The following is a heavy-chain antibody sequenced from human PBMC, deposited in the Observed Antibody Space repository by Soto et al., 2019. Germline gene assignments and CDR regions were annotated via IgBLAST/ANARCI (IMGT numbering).Heavy chain of an antibody. J-gene: IGHJ4*02. V-gene: IGHV4-31*03. Sequence: QLQLQESGPGLVKPSQTLSLACTVSGGSFSSGGYYWPWIRQVPGKGMEWIGYIYYSGTTYYNPSLKSRFTISLDTSKTQFSLKLSSVTAADTAVYDCERATSCSGPQGYWGQGTLVTVSS. CDR1: GGSFSSGGYY. CDR2: IYYSGTT. D-gene: IGHD3-10*02. CDR3: ERATSCSGPQGY.